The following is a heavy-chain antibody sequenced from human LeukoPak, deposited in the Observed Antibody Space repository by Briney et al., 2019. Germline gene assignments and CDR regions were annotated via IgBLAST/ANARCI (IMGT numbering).Heavy chain of an antibody. D-gene: IGHD3-22*01. CDR3: ARDRNYYDSSGYARDAFDI. CDR1: GFTFSSYA. V-gene: IGHV3-48*01. Sequence: PGGSLRLSCAASGFTFSSYAMHWVRQAPGKGLEWVSYISSSSSTIYYADSVKGRFTISRDNAKNSLYLQMNSLRAEDTAVYYCARDRNYYDSSGYARDAFDIWGQGTMVTVSS. CDR2: ISSSSSTI. J-gene: IGHJ3*02.